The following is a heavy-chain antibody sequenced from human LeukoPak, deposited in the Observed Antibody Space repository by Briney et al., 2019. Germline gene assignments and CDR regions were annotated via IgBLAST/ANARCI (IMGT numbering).Heavy chain of an antibody. CDR1: GYTFTSYA. CDR3: ARDAGGCSSTSCYTDAFDI. Sequence: GASVKVSCKASGYTFTSYAMHWVRQAPGQRLEWMGWTNAGNGNTKYSQKFQGRVTITRDTSASTAYMELSSLRSEDTAVYYCARDAGGCSSTSCYTDAFDIWGQGTMVTVSS. V-gene: IGHV1-3*01. J-gene: IGHJ3*02. CDR2: TNAGNGNT. D-gene: IGHD2-2*02.